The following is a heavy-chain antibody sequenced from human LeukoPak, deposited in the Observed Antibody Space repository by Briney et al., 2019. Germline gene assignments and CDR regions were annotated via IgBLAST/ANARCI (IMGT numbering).Heavy chain of an antibody. D-gene: IGHD6-13*01. CDR3: AKPYLAGGAAGTFDS. J-gene: IGHJ4*02. CDR1: GFTFSSYG. V-gene: IGHV3-33*06. Sequence: GRSLRLSCAASGFTFSSYGTHWVRQAPGKGLEWVSVIYYDGSNKYYADSVKGRFTISRDNSKNMLYLQMSSLRAEDTAVYYCAKPYLAGGAAGTFDSWGQGTLVTVSS. CDR2: IYYDGSNK.